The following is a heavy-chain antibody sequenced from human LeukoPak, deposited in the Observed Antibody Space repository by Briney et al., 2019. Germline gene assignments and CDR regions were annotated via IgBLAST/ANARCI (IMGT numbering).Heavy chain of an antibody. CDR2: IYPSGNT. Sequence: SEILSLTCTVSGGSITSYTNWNWIRQPAGKGLEWIGRIYPSGNTNYNPSLKSRVTMSIDTSKNQFSLTMISVTAADTAVYYCSRDHSSGYFPRRAFDIWGQGTIITVPS. D-gene: IGHD6-19*01. J-gene: IGHJ3*02. V-gene: IGHV4-4*07. CDR1: GGSITSYTN. CDR3: SRDHSSGYFPRRAFDI.